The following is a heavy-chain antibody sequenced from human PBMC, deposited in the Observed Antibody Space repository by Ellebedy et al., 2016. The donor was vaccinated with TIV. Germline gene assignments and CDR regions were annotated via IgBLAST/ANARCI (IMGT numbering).Heavy chain of an antibody. CDR1: GFTFSSYA. Sequence: GGSLRLXXAASGFTFSSYAMHWVRQAPGKGLEWVAVISYDGSNKYYADSVKGRFTISRDNSKNTLYLQMNSLRAEDTAVYYCARERWYYDFWSGHNWFDPWGQGTLVTVSS. CDR2: ISYDGSNK. V-gene: IGHV3-30-3*01. D-gene: IGHD3-3*01. CDR3: ARERWYYDFWSGHNWFDP. J-gene: IGHJ5*02.